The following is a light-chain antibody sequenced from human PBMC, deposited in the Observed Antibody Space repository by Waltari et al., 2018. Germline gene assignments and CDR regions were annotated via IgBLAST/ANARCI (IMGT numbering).Light chain of an antibody. Sequence: QSVLTQPPSASGTPGQRVTISCSGSSSNIGSNYVYWYQQLPGTAPKLLIYRNNQRPSGVPGRFSCSKSGTSASLAISGLRSEDEADYYCAAWDDSLSGFYVFGTGTKVTVL. CDR2: RNN. J-gene: IGLJ1*01. CDR3: AAWDDSLSGFYV. CDR1: SSNIGSNY. V-gene: IGLV1-47*01.